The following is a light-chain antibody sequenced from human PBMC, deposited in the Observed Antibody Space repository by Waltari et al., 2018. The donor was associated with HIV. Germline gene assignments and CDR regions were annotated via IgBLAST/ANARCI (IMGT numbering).Light chain of an antibody. Sequence: DIQLTQSPSFLSASIGDRVTITCRASQDISTYLAWYQQKPGKAPDLLIYAASTLQTGVPSRFSGSGSGTEFTLTVNSLQSEDFATYYCQQLKGYPITFGRGTRLDMK. J-gene: IGKJ5*01. V-gene: IGKV1-9*01. CDR2: AAS. CDR1: QDISTY. CDR3: QQLKGYPIT.